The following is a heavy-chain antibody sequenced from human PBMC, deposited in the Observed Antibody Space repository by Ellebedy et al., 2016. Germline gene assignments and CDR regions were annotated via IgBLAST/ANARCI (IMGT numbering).Heavy chain of an antibody. CDR2: INAGNGNT. V-gene: IGHV1-3*01. Sequence: ASVKVSCKASGYTFTSYAMHWVRQAPGQRLEWMGWINAGNGNTKYSQKFQGRVTITRDTSASTAYMELSSLRSEETAVYYCARGGHYYGSGNNWFDPWGQGTLVTVSS. CDR3: ARGGHYYGSGNNWFDP. CDR1: GYTFTSYA. D-gene: IGHD3-10*01. J-gene: IGHJ5*02.